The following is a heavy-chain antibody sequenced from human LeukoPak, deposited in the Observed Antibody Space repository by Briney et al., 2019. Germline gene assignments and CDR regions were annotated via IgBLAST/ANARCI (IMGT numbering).Heavy chain of an antibody. J-gene: IGHJ4*02. CDR3: AKDGDGVQPPGY. Sequence: LPGGSLRLSCAASGFTFSSYAMSWVRQAPGKGLEWVSAISGSGSSTYYADSVKGRFTISRDNSKNTPYLQMNSLRAEDTAVYYCAKDGDGVQPPGYWGQGTLVTVSS. CDR2: ISGSGSST. D-gene: IGHD2-21*02. V-gene: IGHV3-23*01. CDR1: GFTFSSYA.